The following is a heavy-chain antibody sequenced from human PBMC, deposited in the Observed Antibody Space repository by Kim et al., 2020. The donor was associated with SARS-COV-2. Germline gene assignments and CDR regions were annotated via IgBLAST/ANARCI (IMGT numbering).Heavy chain of an antibody. D-gene: IGHD2-15*01. Sequence: NDAQKLQGRVTMTTDTSTSTAYMELRSLRSDDTAVYYCARAQSGGSKFDYWGQGTLVTVSS. J-gene: IGHJ4*02. CDR3: ARAQSGGSKFDY. V-gene: IGHV1-18*01.